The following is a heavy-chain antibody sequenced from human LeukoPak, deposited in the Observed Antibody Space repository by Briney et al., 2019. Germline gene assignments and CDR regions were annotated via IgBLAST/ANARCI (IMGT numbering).Heavy chain of an antibody. J-gene: IGHJ4*02. CDR3: ARGGEVGATTDY. D-gene: IGHD1-26*01. Sequence: SETLSLTCAVYGGSFSGYYWSWIRQPPGKGLEWIGEINHSGSTNYNPSLKSRVTISVDTSKNQFSLKLSSVTAADTAVYYCARGGEVGATTDYWGQGTLVTVSS. CDR2: INHSGST. V-gene: IGHV4-34*01. CDR1: GGSFSGYY.